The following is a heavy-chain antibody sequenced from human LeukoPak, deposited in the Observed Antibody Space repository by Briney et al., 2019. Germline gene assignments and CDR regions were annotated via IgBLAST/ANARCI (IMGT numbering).Heavy chain of an antibody. CDR1: GFTFSDYY. D-gene: IGHD3-10*01. CDR3: ARDQGTMVRGRGVFPDGYFDL. V-gene: IGHV3-11*01. CDR2: ISSSGSTI. J-gene: IGHJ2*01. Sequence: GGSLRLSCAASGFTFSDYYMSWIRQAPGKGLEWVSYISSSGSTIYYADSVKGRFTISRDNAKNSLYLQMNSLRAEDTAVYYCARDQGTMVRGRGVFPDGYFDLWGRGTLVTVSS.